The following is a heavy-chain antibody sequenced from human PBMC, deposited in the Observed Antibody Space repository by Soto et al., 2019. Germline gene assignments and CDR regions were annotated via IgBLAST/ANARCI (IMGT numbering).Heavy chain of an antibody. J-gene: IGHJ4*02. Sequence: QVQLQQWGAGLLKPSETLSLTCAVDGGSFSGYYWSWIRQPPGKGLEWIGEINHSGSTNYNPSLKSRVTISVDTSKNQFSLKLSSVTAADTAVYYCARGRSRVWFGESIFDYWGQGTLVTVSS. CDR1: GGSFSGYY. V-gene: IGHV4-34*01. CDR3: ARGRSRVWFGESIFDY. CDR2: INHSGST. D-gene: IGHD3-10*01.